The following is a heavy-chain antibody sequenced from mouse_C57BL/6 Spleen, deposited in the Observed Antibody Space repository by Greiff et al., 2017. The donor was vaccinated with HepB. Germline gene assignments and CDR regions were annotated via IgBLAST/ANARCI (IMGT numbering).Heavy chain of an antibody. V-gene: IGHV5-9*01. Sequence: EVQGVESGGGLVKPGGSLKLSCAASGFTFSSYTMSWVRQTPEKRLEWVATISGGGGNTYYPDSVKGRFTISRDNAKNTLYLQMSSLRSEDTALYYCAPGDGIFDYWGQGTTLTVSS. CDR3: APGDGIFDY. CDR1: GFTFSSYT. J-gene: IGHJ2*01. CDR2: ISGGGGNT. D-gene: IGHD2-1*01.